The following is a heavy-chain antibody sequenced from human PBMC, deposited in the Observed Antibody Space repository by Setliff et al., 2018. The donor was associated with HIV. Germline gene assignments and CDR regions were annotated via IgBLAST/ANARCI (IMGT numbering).Heavy chain of an antibody. CDR1: GYSISTAYY. V-gene: IGHV4-38-2*01. CDR3: ARVQVGGYNFYFDY. CDR2: VYHSGTT. Sequence: SETLSLTCAVSGYSISTAYYWGWIRQPPGKGLEWIGSVYHSGTTYYNPSLKGRVTISVDTSKNQFSLKLSSVTAADTAVYYCARVQVGGYNFYFDYWGQGTLVTVSS. J-gene: IGHJ4*02. D-gene: IGHD5-12*01.